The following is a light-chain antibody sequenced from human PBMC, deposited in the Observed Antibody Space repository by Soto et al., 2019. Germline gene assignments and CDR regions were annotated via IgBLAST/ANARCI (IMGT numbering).Light chain of an antibody. V-gene: IGKV1-5*03. J-gene: IGKJ1*01. Sequence: DIQMTQSPSTLSGSVADRVTITCRASQTISSWLAWYQQKPGEAPKLLIYKASTLKSGVPSRFSGSGSGTEFTLTISSLQPDDFATYYCQHYNSYSEAFGQGTKVDI. CDR1: QTISSW. CDR2: KAS. CDR3: QHYNSYSEA.